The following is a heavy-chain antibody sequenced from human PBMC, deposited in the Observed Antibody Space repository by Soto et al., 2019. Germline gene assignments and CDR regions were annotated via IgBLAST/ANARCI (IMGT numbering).Heavy chain of an antibody. CDR1: GYAFTYDS. CDR2: VTADKGIT. J-gene: IGHJ5*01. V-gene: IGHV1-3*01. D-gene: IGHD3-10*01. Sequence: ASVKVSCKASGYAFTYDSIHWVRQAPGQRLGWMGWVTADKGITDYSQKFQGRVTITRDTYASTAYMELSSLRSEDTAIYYCARQNLPQRGLYYDFWGEGILVTDS. CDR3: ARQNLPQRGLYYDF.